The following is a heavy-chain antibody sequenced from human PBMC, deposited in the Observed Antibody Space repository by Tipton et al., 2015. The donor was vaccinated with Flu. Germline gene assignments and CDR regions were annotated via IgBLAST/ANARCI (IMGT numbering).Heavy chain of an antibody. J-gene: IGHJ5*01. Sequence: TLSLTCSVSGDSIASDYYWGWIRQPPGKGLEWIANIHHSGTTYFNPSLRSRVSIIRDKSKNQFSLKLSFVAAADTAVYYCARRDYSNYVSEPKNWFDSWGQGILVTVSS. D-gene: IGHD4-11*01. CDR2: IHHSGTT. CDR3: ARRDYSNYVSEPKNWFDS. V-gene: IGHV4-38-2*01. CDR1: GDSIASDYY.